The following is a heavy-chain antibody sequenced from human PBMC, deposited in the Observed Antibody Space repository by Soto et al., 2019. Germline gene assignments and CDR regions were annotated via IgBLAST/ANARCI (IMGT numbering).Heavy chain of an antibody. CDR3: ARAERAAAGLFDY. CDR1: GGSFSGYY. J-gene: IGHJ4*02. CDR2: INHSGST. V-gene: IGHV4-34*01. Sequence: SETLSLTCAVYGGSFSGYYWSWIRQPPGKGLEWIGEINHSGSTNYNPSLKSRVTISVDTSKNQFSLKLSSVTAADTAVYYCARAERAAAGLFDYWGRGTLVTVSS. D-gene: IGHD6-13*01.